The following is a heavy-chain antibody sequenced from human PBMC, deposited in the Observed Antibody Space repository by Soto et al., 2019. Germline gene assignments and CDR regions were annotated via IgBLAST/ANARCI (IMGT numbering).Heavy chain of an antibody. D-gene: IGHD2-21*01. CDR1: GGSISSYY. J-gene: IGHJ5*02. V-gene: IGHV4-59*01. CDR2: IYYSGST. Sequence: QVQLQESGPGLVKPSETLSLTCTVSGGSISSYYWSWIRQPPGKGLEWIGYIYYSGSTNYNPSLKSRVTISVDTSKNQFSLKLSSVTAADTAVYYCARGAVEMATIGDWFDPWGQGTLVTVSS. CDR3: ARGAVEMATIGDWFDP.